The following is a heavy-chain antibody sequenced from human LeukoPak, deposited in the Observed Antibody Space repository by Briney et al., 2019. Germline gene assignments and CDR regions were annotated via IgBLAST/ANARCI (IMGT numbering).Heavy chain of an antibody. CDR1: GFTFCSYW. Sequence: GGSLRLSCVASGFTFCSYWMDWVRQAQGKGLEWVANIKQDGSEKYYVDSVKGRFTISRDNAKNSLFLQMNSLRAEDTAVYYCATKDGYNFDYWGQGTLVTVSS. D-gene: IGHD5-24*01. V-gene: IGHV3-7*01. CDR2: IKQDGSEK. J-gene: IGHJ4*02. CDR3: ATKDGYNFDY.